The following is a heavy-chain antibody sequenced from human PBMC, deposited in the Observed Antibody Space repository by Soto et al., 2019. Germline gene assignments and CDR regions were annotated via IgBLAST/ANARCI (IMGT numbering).Heavy chain of an antibody. Sequence: ASVKVSCKASGYIFTSYGISWVRQAPGQGLEWMGWISAYNGNTNYAQKLQGRVTMTTDTSTSTAYMELRSLRSDDTAVYYCARDLRYFDWLGGYFDYWGQGTLVTVSS. D-gene: IGHD3-9*01. CDR2: ISAYNGNT. CDR1: GYIFTSYG. CDR3: ARDLRYFDWLGGYFDY. V-gene: IGHV1-18*01. J-gene: IGHJ4*02.